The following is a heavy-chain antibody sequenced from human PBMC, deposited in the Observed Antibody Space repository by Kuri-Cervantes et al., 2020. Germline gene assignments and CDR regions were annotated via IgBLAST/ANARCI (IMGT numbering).Heavy chain of an antibody. CDR3: ARDGDLDAFDI. D-gene: IGHD3-10*01. V-gene: IGHV4-59*01. CDR1: GDSISPYY. CDR2: IYYSGST. Sequence: ESLKISCTVSGDSISPYYWSWIRQPPGKGLEWIGYIYYSGSTNYNPSLKSRVTISVDTSKNQFSLKLSSVTAADTAVYYCARDGDLDAFDIWGQGTRVTVSS. J-gene: IGHJ3*02.